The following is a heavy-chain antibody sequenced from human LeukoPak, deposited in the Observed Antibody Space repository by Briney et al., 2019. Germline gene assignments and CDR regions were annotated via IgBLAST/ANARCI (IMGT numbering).Heavy chain of an antibody. V-gene: IGHV3-21*01. CDR2: MSSGSSYI. Sequence: GGSLRLSCAAFGFTFSSYSMNWVRQAPGKGLEWVSSMSSGSSYIYYADSVKGRFAISRDNGKNSLYLQMNSLRAEDTAVYYCARDGPKYCSNGVCYAPVDPWGQGTLVTVPS. D-gene: IGHD2-8*01. CDR3: ARDGPKYCSNGVCYAPVDP. CDR1: GFTFSSYS. J-gene: IGHJ5*02.